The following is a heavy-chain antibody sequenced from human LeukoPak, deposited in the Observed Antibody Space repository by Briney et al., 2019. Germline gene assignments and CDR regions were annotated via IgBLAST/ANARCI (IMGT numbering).Heavy chain of an antibody. Sequence: PSETLSLTCAVYGGSFSGYYWSWIRQPPGKRLEWIGEINHSGSTNYNPSLKSRVTISVDTSKNQFSPKLSSVTAADTAVYYCARGPAQDYYDSSGYYFDYWGQGTLVTVSS. CDR2: INHSGST. V-gene: IGHV4-34*01. CDR3: ARGPAQDYYDSSGYYFDY. CDR1: GGSFSGYY. J-gene: IGHJ4*02. D-gene: IGHD3-22*01.